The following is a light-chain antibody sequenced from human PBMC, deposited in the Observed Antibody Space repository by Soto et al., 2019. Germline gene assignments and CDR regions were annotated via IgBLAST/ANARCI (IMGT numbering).Light chain of an antibody. CDR1: QSINSF. J-gene: IGKJ4*01. CDR2: AAS. CDR3: QHYYSSPLT. Sequence: DIQMTQSPSSLSASLGDRVTITFRASQSINSFLNWYQQKPGKAPKLLIYAASTLQSGVPSRFSGSGSGTDFTLTISSLQAEDVAVYYCQHYYSSPLTFGGGTKVDIK. V-gene: IGKV1-39*01.